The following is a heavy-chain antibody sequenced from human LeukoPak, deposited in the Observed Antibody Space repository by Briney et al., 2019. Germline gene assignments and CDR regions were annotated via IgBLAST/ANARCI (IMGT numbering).Heavy chain of an antibody. CDR2: IKQDGSEK. J-gene: IGHJ4*02. CDR3: ARDRYYGSGSYYKDY. V-gene: IGHV3-7*03. D-gene: IGHD3-10*01. CDR1: GFTFSSYW. Sequence: GGSLRLSCAASGFTFSSYWMSWVRQAPGKGLEWVANIKQDGSEKYYVDSVKGRFTISRDNAKNSLYLQMNSLRAEDTAVYYCARDRYYGSGSYYKDYWGQGTLVTVSS.